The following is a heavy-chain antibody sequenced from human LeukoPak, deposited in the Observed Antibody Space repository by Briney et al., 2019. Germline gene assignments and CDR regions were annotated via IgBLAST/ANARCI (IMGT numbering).Heavy chain of an antibody. J-gene: IGHJ4*02. CDR1: GFTFSDSF. CDR3: ARPADSSVDY. D-gene: IGHD5-18*01. CDR2: ISGSGTTI. V-gene: IGHV3-11*01. Sequence: GGSLRLSCAASGFTFSDSFMSWIRQPPGKGLEWITYISGSGTTIYHADSVKGRFTVSRDNAKNSVYLQMNSLRDEDTAVYYCARPADSSVDYWGQGTLVTVSS.